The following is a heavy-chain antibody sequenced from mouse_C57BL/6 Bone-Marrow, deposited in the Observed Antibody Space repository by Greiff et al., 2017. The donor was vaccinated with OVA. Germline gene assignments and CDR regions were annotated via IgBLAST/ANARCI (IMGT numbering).Heavy chain of an antibody. V-gene: IGHV1-63*01. D-gene: IGHD4-1*01. CDR2: IYPGGGYT. J-gene: IGHJ1*03. CDR3: ARLGRKYFDV. Sequence: QVQLQQSGAELVRPGTSVKMSCKASGYTFTNYWIGWAKQRPGHGLEWIGDIYPGGGYTNYNEKFKGKATLTADKSSSTAYMQFSSLTSEDSAIYCCARLGRKYFDVWGTGTTVTVST. CDR1: GYTFTNYW.